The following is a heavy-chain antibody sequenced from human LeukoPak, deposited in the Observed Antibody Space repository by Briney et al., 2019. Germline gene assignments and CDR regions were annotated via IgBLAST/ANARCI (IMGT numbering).Heavy chain of an antibody. D-gene: IGHD3-10*01. V-gene: IGHV1-24*01. J-gene: IGHJ4*02. Sequence: ASVKVSCKVSGYTLNELPIRWVRQAPGKGLEWMGGFDPEDVETIYAQKFQGRVTMTEDTSTDTAYMELSSLRSEDTAVYYCATESGSGTLDYWGQGTLVTVSS. CDR1: GYTLNELP. CDR2: FDPEDVET. CDR3: ATESGSGTLDY.